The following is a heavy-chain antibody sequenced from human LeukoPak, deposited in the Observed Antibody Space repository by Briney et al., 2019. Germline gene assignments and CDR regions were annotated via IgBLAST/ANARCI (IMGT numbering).Heavy chain of an antibody. CDR3: ARDLDYYDSSGYYSGWFDP. CDR2: IYYSGST. D-gene: IGHD3-22*01. J-gene: IGHJ5*02. V-gene: IGHV4-59*01. CDR1: GGSISSYY. Sequence: ASETLSLTCTVSGGSISSYYWSWIRQPPGKGLEWIGYIYYSGSTNYNPSLKSRVTISVDTSKNQFSLKLSSVTAADTAVYYCARDLDYYDSSGYYSGWFDPWGQGTLVTVSS.